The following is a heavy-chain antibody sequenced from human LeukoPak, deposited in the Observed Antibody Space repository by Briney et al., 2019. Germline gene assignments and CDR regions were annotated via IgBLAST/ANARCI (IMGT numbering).Heavy chain of an antibody. J-gene: IGHJ4*02. CDR3: ARAHLSETDFGS. D-gene: IGHD3-3*01. V-gene: IGHV4-59*01. CDR1: GGSISGYY. Sequence: SETLSLTCAVSGGSISGYYWNWIRQSPGGGLEWIGYIYYSGTTNYNPSLRSRLTISLDTSQNQFSLQLTSVTAADTAVYYCARAHLSETDFGSWGQGALVTVSS. CDR2: IYYSGTT.